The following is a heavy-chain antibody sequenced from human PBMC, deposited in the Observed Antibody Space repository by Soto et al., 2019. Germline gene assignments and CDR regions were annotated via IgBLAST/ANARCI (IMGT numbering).Heavy chain of an antibody. D-gene: IGHD6-19*01. CDR1: GYSFTNYG. J-gene: IGHJ6*03. CDR3: ARDRGVAPPVAGNTHYYYYMDV. CDR2: ISAYNGNT. Sequence: QVQLVQSGAEVKKPGASVKVSCKASGYSFTNYGITWVRQAPGQGFEWMGWISAYNGNTNYAQKFPGRVTVTTDAATSTAYVELRSLRSGDTAVYYCARDRGVAPPVAGNTHYYYYMDVWGKGTTVTVSS. V-gene: IGHV1-18*01.